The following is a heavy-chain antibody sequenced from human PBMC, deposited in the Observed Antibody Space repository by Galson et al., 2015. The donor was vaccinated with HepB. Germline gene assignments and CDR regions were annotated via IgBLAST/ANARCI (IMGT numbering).Heavy chain of an antibody. CDR2: IDPSDSYT. CDR1: GYSFTSYW. D-gene: IGHD3-10*01. V-gene: IGHV5-10-1*01. CDR3: ARLSPGEYLEGPYYYYGMDV. J-gene: IGHJ6*02. Sequence: QSGAEVKKPGESLRISCKGSGYSFTSYWISWVRQMPGKGLEWMGRIDPSDSYTNYSPSFQGHVTISADKSISTAYLQWSSLKASDTAMYYCARLSPGEYLEGPYYYYGMDVWGQGQWSPSL.